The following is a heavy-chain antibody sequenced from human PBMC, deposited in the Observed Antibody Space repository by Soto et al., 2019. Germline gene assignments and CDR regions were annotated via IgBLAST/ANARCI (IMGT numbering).Heavy chain of an antibody. CDR2: IIPLLNST. D-gene: IGHD1-26*01. CDR3: AHERGKFQLLLRFDY. CDR1: GGTFRIYA. V-gene: IGHV1-69*13. J-gene: IGHJ4*02. Sequence: SVKVSCKASGGTFRIYAINWVRQAPGQGLEWMGGIIPLLNSTNYAQKFQGRVAITADESTSTAYMELSSLKSEDTAVYYCAHERGKFQLLLRFDYWGPGTLVTVSS.